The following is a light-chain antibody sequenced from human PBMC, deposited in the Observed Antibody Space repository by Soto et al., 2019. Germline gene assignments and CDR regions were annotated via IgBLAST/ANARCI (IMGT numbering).Light chain of an antibody. CDR3: AAWDVSLNGWV. CDR1: SSNIGSYS. CDR2: LNN. Sequence: QSVLTQPPSASGTPGQSVTISCSGTSSNIGSYSVHWYQHLPGTAPKLLIYLNNQRPSGVPDRFSGSKSGASASLAISGLQFEDEADYYCAAWDVSLNGWVFGGGTKVTVL. V-gene: IGLV1-44*01. J-gene: IGLJ3*02.